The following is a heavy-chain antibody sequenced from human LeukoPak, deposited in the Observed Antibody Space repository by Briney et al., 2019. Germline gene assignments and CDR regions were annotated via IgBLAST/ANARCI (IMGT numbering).Heavy chain of an antibody. CDR1: GYTFTGYY. D-gene: IGHD3-22*01. CDR2: INPDSGGT. V-gene: IGHV1-2*02. Sequence: ASVKVSCKASGYTFTGYYVHWVRQAPGQGLEWMGWINPDSGGTNYAQKFQDRVTMTRDTSISTAYMELSRLRSDDTAVYYCARELDYYDSSGYYPGIHDAFDIWGQGTMVTVSS. J-gene: IGHJ3*02. CDR3: ARELDYYDSSGYYPGIHDAFDI.